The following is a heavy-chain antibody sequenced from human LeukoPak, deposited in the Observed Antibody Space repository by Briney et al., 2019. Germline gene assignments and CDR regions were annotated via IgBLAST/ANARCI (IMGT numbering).Heavy chain of an antibody. J-gene: IGHJ4*02. CDR1: GYTFTSYD. CDR2: MNPISGNT. CDR3: ARGYYNSIGYYVRDFDY. D-gene: IGHD3-22*01. V-gene: IGHV1-8*02. Sequence: GASVKVSCKASGYTFTSYDINWVRQAPGQGLEWMGWMNPISGNTGYAKKFQGRGTMTTATSTSTAYIELRSLRSDDTAVYYSARGYYNSIGYYVRDFDYWGQGTLVTVSS.